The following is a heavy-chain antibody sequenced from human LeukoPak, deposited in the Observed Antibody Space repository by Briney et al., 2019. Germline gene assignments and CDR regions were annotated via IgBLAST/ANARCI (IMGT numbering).Heavy chain of an antibody. D-gene: IGHD2-2*01. CDR3: ARETTSPAGSDAFDV. Sequence: GGSLRLSCAASGFTFSSYWMSWVRQAPGKGLEWVANIKQDGSEKYYVDPVKGRFTISRDNAKNSLYLQMNSLRAEDTAVYYCARETTSPAGSDAFDVWGQGTMVTVSS. J-gene: IGHJ3*01. CDR2: IKQDGSEK. V-gene: IGHV3-7*01. CDR1: GFTFSSYW.